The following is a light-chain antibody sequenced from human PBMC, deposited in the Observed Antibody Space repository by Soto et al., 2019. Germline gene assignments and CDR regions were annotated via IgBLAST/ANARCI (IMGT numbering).Light chain of an antibody. J-gene: IGKJ2*01. CDR3: HQYVISPLT. Sequence: EIVLTQSPGTLSLSPGEGATVSCRASQSVNSNLLAWFQQKPGQAPRLLIHDASRRATGIPDRFSGSGSGTDFALSMSRLEPEGFAVYYCHQYVISPLTFGQGTKLEIK. CDR1: QSVNSNL. V-gene: IGKV3-20*01. CDR2: DAS.